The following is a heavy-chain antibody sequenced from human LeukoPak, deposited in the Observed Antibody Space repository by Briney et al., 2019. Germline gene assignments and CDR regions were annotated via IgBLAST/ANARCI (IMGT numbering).Heavy chain of an antibody. J-gene: IGHJ4*02. CDR2: ISSSSSYI. Sequence: GGSLRLSCAASGFTFSSYWMSWVRQAPGKGLEWVSSISSSSSYIYYADSVKGRFTISRDNAKNSLYLQMNSLRAEDTAVYYCARTQYYDFWSGYYGPFDYWGQGTLVTVSS. V-gene: IGHV3-21*01. D-gene: IGHD3-3*01. CDR3: ARTQYYDFWSGYYGPFDY. CDR1: GFTFSSYW.